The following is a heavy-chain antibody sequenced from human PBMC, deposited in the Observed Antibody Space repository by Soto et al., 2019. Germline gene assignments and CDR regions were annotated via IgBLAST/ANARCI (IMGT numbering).Heavy chain of an antibody. J-gene: IGHJ6*02. D-gene: IGHD6-6*01. CDR3: SREGRGGQLVGYGMDV. Sequence: PGGSLRLSCAASGFTFSSYSMNWVRQAPGKGLEWVSSISSSSRYIYYADSVKGRFTISRDNAKNSLYLQMNSLRAEDTAVYYCSREGRGGQLVGYGMDVWGQGTTVTVSS. V-gene: IGHV3-21*01. CDR2: ISSSSRYI. CDR1: GFTFSSYS.